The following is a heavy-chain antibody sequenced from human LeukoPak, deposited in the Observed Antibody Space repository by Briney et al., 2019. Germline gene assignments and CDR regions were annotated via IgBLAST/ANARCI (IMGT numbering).Heavy chain of an antibody. CDR3: AKASPTYGGSYLAGYFDL. CDR1: GFTFSNYA. Sequence: GGSLRLSCAASGFTFSNYAMRWVRQAPGKGLECLSGILSDSSHISYAHSVRGRFSTSRDNSKNTLYLQMNSLRIDDTAVYYCAKASPTYGGSYLAGYFDLWGRGTLVTVSS. D-gene: IGHD1-26*01. CDR2: ILSDSSHI. V-gene: IGHV3-23*01. J-gene: IGHJ2*01.